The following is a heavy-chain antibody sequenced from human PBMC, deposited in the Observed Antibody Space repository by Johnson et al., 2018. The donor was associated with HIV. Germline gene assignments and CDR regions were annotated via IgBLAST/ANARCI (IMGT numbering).Heavy chain of an antibody. Sequence: MLLVESGGGLVQPGRSLRLSCTASGFTFGDYTMSWFRQAPGKGLEWLGFVRSKAYGGTTEYAASVKGRFTISRDDPKSIAYLQMNSLKTEDTAVYYCARSIVGATTDAFDIWGQGTMVTVSS. CDR2: VRSKAYGGTT. V-gene: IGHV3-49*03. D-gene: IGHD1-26*01. J-gene: IGHJ3*02. CDR3: ARSIVGATTDAFDI. CDR1: GFTFGDYT.